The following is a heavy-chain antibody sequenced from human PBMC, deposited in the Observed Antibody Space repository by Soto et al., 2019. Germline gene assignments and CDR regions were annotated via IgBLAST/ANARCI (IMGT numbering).Heavy chain of an antibody. CDR2: IYYSGST. J-gene: IGHJ6*02. V-gene: IGHV4-61*08. CDR1: GGSISSGGYY. Sequence: SETLSLTCTVSGGSISSGGYYWSWIRQHPGKGLEWIGYIYYSGSTNYNPSLKSRVTISVDTSKNQFSLKLSSVTAADTAVYYCAKLGYCSGGSCYFYYYYYGMDVWGQGTTVTVSS. CDR3: AKLGYCSGGSCYFYYYYYGMDV. D-gene: IGHD2-15*01.